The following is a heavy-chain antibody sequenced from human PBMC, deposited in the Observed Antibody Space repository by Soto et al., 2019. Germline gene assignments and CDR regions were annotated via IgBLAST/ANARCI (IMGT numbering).Heavy chain of an antibody. J-gene: IGHJ6*03. Sequence: SETLSLTCTVSGGSISSYYWSWIRQPPGKGLEWIGYIYYSGSTNYNPSLKSRVTISVDTSKNQFSLKLSSVTAADTAVYYCTRRYSNYYYYYMDFWGKGTTVTVS. CDR3: TRRYSNYYYYYMDF. CDR1: GGSISSYY. CDR2: IYYSGST. D-gene: IGHD4-4*01. V-gene: IGHV4-59*08.